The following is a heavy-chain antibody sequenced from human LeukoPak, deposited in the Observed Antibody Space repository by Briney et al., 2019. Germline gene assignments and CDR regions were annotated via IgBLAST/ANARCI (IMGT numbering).Heavy chain of an antibody. CDR1: GASISSSDRY. CDR3: ARHQEGMVRGVLYYMDV. Sequence: SETLSLTCTVSGASISSSDRYWGWIRQPPGKGLEWIGSIYYSGITYHNPSLKNRVTISVDTSNNQFSLKMSSVTAADTAVYFCARHQEGMVRGVLYYMDVWGKGTTVIISS. V-gene: IGHV4-39*01. J-gene: IGHJ6*03. D-gene: IGHD3-10*01. CDR2: IYYSGIT.